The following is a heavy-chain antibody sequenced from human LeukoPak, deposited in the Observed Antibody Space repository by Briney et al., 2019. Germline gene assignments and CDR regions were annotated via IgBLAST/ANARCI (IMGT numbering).Heavy chain of an antibody. CDR2: INPNNGDT. CDR3: ARERGYYYDNEG. CDR1: GYTFIGYY. Sequence: ASVKVSCKASGYTFIGYYMHWVRQAPGQGLEWMGWINPNNGDTRYAQKFQGRVTMTRDTSISTVYMELSRLTSDDTAVYSCARERGYYYDNEGWGQGTLVTVSS. J-gene: IGHJ4*02. D-gene: IGHD3-22*01. V-gene: IGHV1-2*02.